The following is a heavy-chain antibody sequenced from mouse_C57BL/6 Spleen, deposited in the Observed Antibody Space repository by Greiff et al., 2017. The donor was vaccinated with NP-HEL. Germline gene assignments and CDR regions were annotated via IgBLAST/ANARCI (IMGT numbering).Heavy chain of an antibody. CDR2: IRSKSSNYAT. V-gene: IGHV10-3*01. J-gene: IGHJ1*03. Sequence: EVQLVESGGGLVQPKGSLKLSCAASGFTFNTYAMHWVRQAPGKGLEWVARIRSKSSNYATYYADSVKDRFTISRDDSQSMLYLQMNNLKTEDTAMYYGVREGYYGSSWYFDVWGTGTTVTVSS. CDR3: VREGYYGSSWYFDV. D-gene: IGHD1-1*01. CDR1: GFTFNTYA.